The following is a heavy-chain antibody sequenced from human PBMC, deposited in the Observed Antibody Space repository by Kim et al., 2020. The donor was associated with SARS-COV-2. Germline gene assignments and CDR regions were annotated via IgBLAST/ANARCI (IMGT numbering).Heavy chain of an antibody. V-gene: IGHV3-21*01. CDR3: ARGPDIAVEQYYFDY. Sequence: GGSLRLSCAVSGFTFSTYSMNWVRQAPGKGLEWVSSISSTSRYIYYADSVKGRFTISRDSAKNSLYLQINSLRAENTAVYYCARGPDIAVEQYYFDYWGQGTLVTVSS. CDR1: GFTFSTYS. CDR2: ISSTSRYI. D-gene: IGHD6-19*01. J-gene: IGHJ4*02.